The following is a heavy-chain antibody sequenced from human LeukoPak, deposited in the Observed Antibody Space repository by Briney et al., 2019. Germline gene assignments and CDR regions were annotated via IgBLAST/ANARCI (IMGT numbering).Heavy chain of an antibody. D-gene: IGHD6-6*01. CDR2: INANGGTT. Sequence: GGSLRLSCAASGFAFSFYAMSWLRQPPGKGLEWVATINANGGTTSYAASVRGRFTISRDNSKNTLYLQVNTLRAEDTAVYYCAKGHTSSSYASNDYWGQRALVTVSS. CDR1: GFAFSFYA. V-gene: IGHV3-23*01. CDR3: AKGHTSSSYASNDY. J-gene: IGHJ4*02.